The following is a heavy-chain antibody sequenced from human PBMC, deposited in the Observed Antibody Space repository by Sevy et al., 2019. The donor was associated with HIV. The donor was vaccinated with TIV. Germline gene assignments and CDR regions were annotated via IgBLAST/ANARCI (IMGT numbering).Heavy chain of an antibody. CDR1: GFTFNNAW. V-gene: IGHV3-15*01. J-gene: IGHJ4*02. D-gene: IGHD3-22*01. Sequence: GGSLRLSCAVSGFTFNNAWMNWVRQAPGTGLQWVGLIKSKIDGETTDYAAPVKVRFTISRDDSKNTLFLQMNSLKIEDTAVYYCATAPGYYDSAPFDYWGPGTLVTVSS. CDR3: ATAPGYYDSAPFDY. CDR2: IKSKIDGETT.